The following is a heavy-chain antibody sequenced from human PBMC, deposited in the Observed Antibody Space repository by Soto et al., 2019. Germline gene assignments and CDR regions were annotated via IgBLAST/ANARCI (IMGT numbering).Heavy chain of an antibody. CDR2: IFPLTDIP. D-gene: IGHD3-10*01. V-gene: IGHV1-69*02. Sequence: QVQLVQSGTEVKKPGSSVKVSCKASGGTFRNYPINWVRQSPGQGLEWMGSIFPLTDIPDYAQNFQARLTISADTSTSTAYTEFSGLTSDDTAMYFCARITLVVLNYFESWGQGTLVTVSS. J-gene: IGHJ4*02. CDR3: ARITLVVLNYFES. CDR1: GGTFRNYP.